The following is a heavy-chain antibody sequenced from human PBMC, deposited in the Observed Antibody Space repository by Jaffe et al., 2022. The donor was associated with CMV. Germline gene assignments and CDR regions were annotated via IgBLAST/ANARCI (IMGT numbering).Heavy chain of an antibody. V-gene: IGHV4-59*01. J-gene: IGHJ3*02. CDR3: ARGGAEWELLFAFHI. Sequence: QVQLQESGPGLVKPSETLSLTCTVSGGSISNYYWSWIRQPPGKGLEWIGYIYHSGSTNYNPSLKSRVTISLDTSKNQFSLNLSSVTAADTAVYYCARGGAEWELLFAFHIWGQGTMVTVSS. CDR1: GGSISNYY. D-gene: IGHD1-26*01. CDR2: IYHSGST.